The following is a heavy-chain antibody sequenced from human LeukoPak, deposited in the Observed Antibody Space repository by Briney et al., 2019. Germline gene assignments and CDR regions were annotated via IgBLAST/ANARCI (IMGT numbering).Heavy chain of an antibody. CDR3: ARAAQGSSFAFDI. CDR2: IIPIFGTA. D-gene: IGHD6-6*01. J-gene: IGHJ3*02. Sequence: SVKVSCKASGGTFSSYAISWVRQAPGQGLEWMGGIIPIFGTANYAQKFQGRVTITADKSTSTAYMELSSLRSEDTAVYYCARAAQGSSFAFDIWGRGTMVTVSS. V-gene: IGHV1-69*06. CDR1: GGTFSSYA.